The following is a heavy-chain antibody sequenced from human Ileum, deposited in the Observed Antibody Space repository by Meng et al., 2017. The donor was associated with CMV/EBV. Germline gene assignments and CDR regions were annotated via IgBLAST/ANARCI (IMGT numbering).Heavy chain of an antibody. Sequence: GESLKISCAVSGFTYSNFWMSWVRQSPGMGLEWVANIKQDGSATYYADSVKGRFTISRDNSKNTLYLQMNSLRAEDTAVYYCARARRGTVLFDAFDIWGQAIIVIAS. V-gene: IGHV3-7*01. D-gene: IGHD2-21*01. J-gene: IGHJ3*02. CDR3: ARARRGTVLFDAFDI. CDR1: GFTYSNFW. CDR2: IKQDGSAT.